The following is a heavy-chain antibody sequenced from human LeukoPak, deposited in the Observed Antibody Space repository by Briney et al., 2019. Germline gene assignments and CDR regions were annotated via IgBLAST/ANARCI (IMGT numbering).Heavy chain of an antibody. Sequence: ASVKVSCKASGYTFTGYYMHWVRQAPGQGLEWMGWINPNSGGTSYAQKFQGRVPMTRDTSISPGSMELSRLRSDDTAVYYCARGKAAAGTGWGQGTLVTVSS. J-gene: IGHJ4*02. CDR3: ARGKAAAGTG. CDR2: INPNSGGT. CDR1: GYTFTGYY. D-gene: IGHD6-13*01. V-gene: IGHV1-2*02.